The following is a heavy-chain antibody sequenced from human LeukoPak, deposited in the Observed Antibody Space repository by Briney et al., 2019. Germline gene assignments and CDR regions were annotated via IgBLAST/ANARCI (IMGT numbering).Heavy chain of an antibody. J-gene: IGHJ5*02. CDR2: IYNGVNT. D-gene: IGHD1-26*01. CDR1: GASVSSASY. CDR3: ARSRAFNSGAFDP. Sequence: SETLSLTCTVSGASVSSASYWTWIRQPPGKGVEWIAHIYNGVNTNYNPSLKSRVTISVDTSKNQFSLRLNSVTAADTAVYYCARSRAFNSGAFDPWGQGSLVIVSS. V-gene: IGHV4-61*01.